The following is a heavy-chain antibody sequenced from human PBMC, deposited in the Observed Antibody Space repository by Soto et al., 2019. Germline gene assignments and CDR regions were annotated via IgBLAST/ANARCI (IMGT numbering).Heavy chain of an antibody. V-gene: IGHV5-10-1*01. J-gene: IGHJ4*02. D-gene: IGHD4-17*01. CDR1: GYSFTSYW. Sequence: GESLKISCKGSGYSFTSYWISWVRQMPGKGLEWMGRIDPSDSYTNYSPSFQGHVTISADKSISTAYLQWSSLKASDTAMYYCATSHDYGDYYFDYWGQGTLVTVS. CDR3: ATSHDYGDYYFDY. CDR2: IDPSDSYT.